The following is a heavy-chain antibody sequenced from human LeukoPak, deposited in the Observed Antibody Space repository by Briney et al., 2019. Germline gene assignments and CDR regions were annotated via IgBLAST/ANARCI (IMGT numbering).Heavy chain of an antibody. CDR3: ARQSLLWFGNFDY. Sequence: SETLSLTCTVSGGSISSYYWSWIRQPPGKGLEWIGYIYTSGSTNYNPSLKSRVTISVDTSKNQFSLKLSSVTAADTAVYYCARQSLLWFGNFDYWGQGTLVTVSS. V-gene: IGHV4-4*09. CDR2: IYTSGST. CDR1: GGSISSYY. J-gene: IGHJ4*02. D-gene: IGHD3-10*01.